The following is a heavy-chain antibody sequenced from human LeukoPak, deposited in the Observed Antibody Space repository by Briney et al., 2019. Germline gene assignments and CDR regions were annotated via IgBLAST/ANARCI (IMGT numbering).Heavy chain of an antibody. CDR3: ARGGLRGYSYGQRFDY. V-gene: IGHV4-59*12. J-gene: IGHJ4*02. Sequence: SETLSLTCNVSGDSISTYYWSWIRQPPGKGLDWIGHIYYSGSTDYNPSLMSRVTISVDTSKNQFSLRLSSVTAADTAVYYCARGGLRGYSYGQRFDYWGQGILVTVSS. CDR2: IYYSGST. CDR1: GDSISTYY. D-gene: IGHD5-18*01.